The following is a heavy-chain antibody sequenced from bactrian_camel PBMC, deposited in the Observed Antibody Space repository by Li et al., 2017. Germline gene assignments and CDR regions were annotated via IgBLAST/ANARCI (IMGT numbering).Heavy chain of an antibody. D-gene: IGHD3*01. J-gene: IGHJ4*01. V-gene: IGHV3S40*01. CDR3: AADPRGSVY. Sequence: VQLVESGGGLVQPGGSLRLSCLASGFTFSGNAMSWVRQAPGKGLEWVSRINKGGDSTYYADSVKGRFTISRDDAENMVHLQMNSLKPEDTAVYYCAADPRGSVYWGQGTQVTVS. CDR1: GFTFSGNA. CDR2: INKGGDST.